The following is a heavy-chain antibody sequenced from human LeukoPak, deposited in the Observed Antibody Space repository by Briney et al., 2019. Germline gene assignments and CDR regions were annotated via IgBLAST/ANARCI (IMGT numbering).Heavy chain of an antibody. Sequence: GGSLRLSCAASGLTFSSYAMSWVRQTPGKGLDWVSAISDSGRNTYYADFVKGRFTVSRDDSKNTLYLQMNSLRAEDTAVYYCARNSESGNYYKKPIDFWGQGTLVTVSS. CDR2: ISDSGRNT. V-gene: IGHV3-23*01. CDR3: ARNSESGNYYKKPIDF. CDR1: GLTFSSYA. D-gene: IGHD3-10*01. J-gene: IGHJ4*02.